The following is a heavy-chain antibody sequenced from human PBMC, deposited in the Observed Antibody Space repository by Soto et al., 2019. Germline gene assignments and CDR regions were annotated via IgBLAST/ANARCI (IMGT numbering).Heavy chain of an antibody. CDR2: ISYDGSNK. CDR1: GFTFSSYA. V-gene: IGHV3-30-3*01. CDR3: ARAAQWLVGGFDY. D-gene: IGHD6-19*01. Sequence: QVQLVESGGGVVQPGRSLRLSCAASGFTFSSYAMHWVRQAPGKGLEWVAVISYDGSNKYYADSVKGRFTISRDNSKNTLYLQMNSLRAEDTAVNYCARAAQWLVGGFDYWGQGTLVTVSS. J-gene: IGHJ4*02.